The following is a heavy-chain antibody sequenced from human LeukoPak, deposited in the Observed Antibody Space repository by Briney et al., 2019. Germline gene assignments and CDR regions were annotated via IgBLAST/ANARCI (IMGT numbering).Heavy chain of an antibody. CDR3: AKCILTGYYKGYMDV. D-gene: IGHD3-9*01. CDR1: GFTFSSYG. V-gene: IGHV3-23*01. J-gene: IGHJ6*03. Sequence: GGSLRLSCAASGFTFSSYGMSWVRQAPGKGLEWVSAISGSGVSTYYADSVKGRFTISRDNSKNSLYLQMNSLRAEDTAVYYCAKCILTGYYKGYMDVWGKGTTVTISS. CDR2: ISGSGVST.